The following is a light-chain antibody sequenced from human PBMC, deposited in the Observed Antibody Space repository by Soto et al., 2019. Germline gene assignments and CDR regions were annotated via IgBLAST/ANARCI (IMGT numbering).Light chain of an antibody. CDR1: QSISSY. Sequence: DIQRTQSPSSLSASVGDRVTLTCRASQSISSYLNWYQQKPGKAPKLLIYAASSLQSGVPSRFRGSGSGTEFTLTISSLKPDDFATYYCQQYSSFSRTFGQGTKVDIK. CDR3: QQYSSFSRT. CDR2: AAS. J-gene: IGKJ1*01. V-gene: IGKV1-39*01.